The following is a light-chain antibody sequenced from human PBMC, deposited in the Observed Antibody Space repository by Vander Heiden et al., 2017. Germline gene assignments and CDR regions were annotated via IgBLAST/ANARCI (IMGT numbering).Light chain of an antibody. J-gene: IGKJ2*01. V-gene: IGKV4-1*01. CDR1: QSVLYSSNNKNY. CDR2: WAS. CDR3: QQYYSTPYT. Sequence: VMTQSPDSLAVPLGERATINCKSSQSVLYSSNNKNYLAWYQQKPGQPPKLLIYWASTRESGVPDRFSGSGSGTDFTLTISSLQAEDVAVYYCQQYYSTPYTFGQGTKLEIK.